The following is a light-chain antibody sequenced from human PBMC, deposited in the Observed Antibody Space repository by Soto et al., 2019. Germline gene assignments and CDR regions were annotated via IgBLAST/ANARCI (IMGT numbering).Light chain of an antibody. CDR3: QTWSTDIRV. CDR2: VNSDGSH. J-gene: IGLJ3*02. V-gene: IGLV4-69*01. CDR1: SGHNSYA. Sequence: QLVLTQSPSASASLGASVKLTSTLSSGHNSYAIAWHQQQPEKGPRYLMKVNSDGSHSKGDRIPDRFSGSSSGAERYLTVSILQSEDEADYCCQTWSTDIRVFGGGTKLTVL.